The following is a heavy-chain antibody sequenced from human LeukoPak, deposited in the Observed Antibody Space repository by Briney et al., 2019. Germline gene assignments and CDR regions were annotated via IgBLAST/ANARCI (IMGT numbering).Heavy chain of an antibody. D-gene: IGHD5-18*01. CDR1: GGSISSGDYY. Sequence: SETLSLTCTVSGGSISSGDYYWSWTRQPPGKGLEWIGYIYYSGSTYYNPSLKSRVTISVDTSKNQFSLKLSSVTAADTAVYYCARSGYSYGTFDYWGQGTLVTVSS. CDR2: IYYSGST. J-gene: IGHJ4*02. CDR3: ARSGYSYGTFDY. V-gene: IGHV4-30-4*08.